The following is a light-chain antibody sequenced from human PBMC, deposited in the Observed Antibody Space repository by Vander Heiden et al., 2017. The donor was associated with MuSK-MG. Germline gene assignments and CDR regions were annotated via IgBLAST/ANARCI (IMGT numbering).Light chain of an antibody. J-gene: IGKJ2*01. Sequence: DIVLTQSPATLSLSPGERATLSCRASQSVSSSYLAWYQQKPGLAPRLLIYDASSRATGIPDRFSGSGSGTDFTLTISRLQPEDFAVYYCQQYGSSPYTFGQGAKLEIK. CDR2: DAS. V-gene: IGKV3D-20*01. CDR1: QSVSSSY. CDR3: QQYGSSPYT.